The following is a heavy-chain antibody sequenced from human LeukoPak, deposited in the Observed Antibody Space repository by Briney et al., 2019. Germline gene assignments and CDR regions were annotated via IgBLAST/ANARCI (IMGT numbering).Heavy chain of an antibody. CDR2: INHSGST. CDR1: GGSFSGYY. Sequence: SETLSLTCAVYGGSFSGYYWSWIRQPPGKGLEWIGEINHSGSTNYNPSLKSRVTISVDTSKNQFSLKLNSVTAADTAVYYCARRYYYGSGSYYDYWGQGTLVTVSS. D-gene: IGHD3-10*01. J-gene: IGHJ4*02. CDR3: ARRYYYGSGSYYDY. V-gene: IGHV4-34*01.